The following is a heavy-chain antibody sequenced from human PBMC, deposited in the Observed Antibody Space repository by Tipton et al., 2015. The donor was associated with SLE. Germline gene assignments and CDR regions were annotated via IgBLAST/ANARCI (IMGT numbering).Heavy chain of an antibody. CDR3: ARDFQPQAFDL. CDR2: IFTTVSA. J-gene: IGHJ3*01. V-gene: IGHV4-4*07. Sequence: TLSLTCTVSGGSISFDYWSWIRQPAGSGLEWIGRIFTTVSANYNPSLKSRVTMSVDTSKNELSLRLTSVTAADTAVYYCARDFQPQAFDLWGQGTMVTVSS. CDR1: GGSISFDY.